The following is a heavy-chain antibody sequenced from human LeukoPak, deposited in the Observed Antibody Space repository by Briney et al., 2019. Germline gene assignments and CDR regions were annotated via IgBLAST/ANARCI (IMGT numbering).Heavy chain of an antibody. CDR1: GFTFCTYY. D-gene: IGHD1-14*01. CDR2: ISAGGGNT. J-gene: IGHJ6*01. V-gene: IGHV3-23*01. Sequence: GGSLRLICAAAGFTFCTYYRSWVRQAPGKGLEWVSTISAGGGNTYYADSVKGRFTIPRDNSKNTLHLQQNSLRAEDSTVYSCTKAPAGTPGLPDTWGEGAPVTVSS. CDR3: TKAPAGTPGLPDT.